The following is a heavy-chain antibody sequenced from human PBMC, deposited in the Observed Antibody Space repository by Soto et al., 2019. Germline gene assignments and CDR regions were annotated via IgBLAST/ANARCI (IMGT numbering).Heavy chain of an antibody. V-gene: IGHV3-33*01. D-gene: IGHD3-16*02. CDR2: IWYDGSNK. J-gene: IGHJ6*03. Sequence: QVQLVESGGGVVQPGRSLRLSCAASGFTFSGYGMHWVRQAPGKGLEWVAVIWYDGSNKYYADSVKGRFTISRDNSKNTLYLQMNSLRAEDTAVYYCARDYDYIWGSYRPAYYYYYMDVWGKGTTVTVSS. CDR3: ARDYDYIWGSYRPAYYYYYMDV. CDR1: GFTFSGYG.